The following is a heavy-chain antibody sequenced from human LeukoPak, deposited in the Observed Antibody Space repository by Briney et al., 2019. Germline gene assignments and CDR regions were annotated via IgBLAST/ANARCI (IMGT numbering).Heavy chain of an antibody. V-gene: IGHV3-23*05. Sequence: GGSLTLSCAASGCTFNIYAMSWIRQAPGEGLEWVSSIYSIGAATFDAASVKGRFTISRDNSKSTLYLQMHRLRAEDTALYYCVKDRPNYFGLNGHYYTRNGDSWGQGTLVTVSS. CDR3: VKDRPNYFGLNGHYYTRNGDS. CDR2: IYSIGAAT. D-gene: IGHD3-10*01. J-gene: IGHJ5*01. CDR1: GCTFNIYA.